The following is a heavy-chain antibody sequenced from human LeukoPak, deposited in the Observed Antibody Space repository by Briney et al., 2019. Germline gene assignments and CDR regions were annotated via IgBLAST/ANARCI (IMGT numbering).Heavy chain of an antibody. D-gene: IGHD3-3*01. Sequence: GASVKVSCKASGYTFTSYYMHWVRQAPGQGLEWMGIINPSGGSTSYAQKFQGRVTMTRDMSTSAVYMELSSLRSEDTAVYYCARAARESYYDFWSGYISPYYYYYMDVWGKGTTVTVSS. CDR3: ARAARESYYDFWSGYISPYYYYYMDV. CDR1: GYTFTSYY. V-gene: IGHV1-46*01. J-gene: IGHJ6*03. CDR2: INPSGGST.